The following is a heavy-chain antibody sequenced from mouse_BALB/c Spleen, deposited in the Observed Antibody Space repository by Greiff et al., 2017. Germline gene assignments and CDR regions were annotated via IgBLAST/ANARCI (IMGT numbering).Heavy chain of an antibody. J-gene: IGHJ4*01. CDR3: ARSDDGYGAMDY. V-gene: IGHV1-7*01. Sequence: QVHVKQSGAELAKPGASVKMSCKASGYTFTSYWMHWVKQRPGQGLEWIGYINPSTGYTEYNQKFKDKATLTADKSSSTAYMQLSSLTSEDSAVYYCARSDDGYGAMDYWGQGTSVTVSS. CDR2: INPSTGYT. CDR1: GYTFTSYW. D-gene: IGHD2-3*01.